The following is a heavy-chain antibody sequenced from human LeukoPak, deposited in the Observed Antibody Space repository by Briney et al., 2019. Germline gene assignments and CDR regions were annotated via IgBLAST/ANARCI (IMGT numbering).Heavy chain of an antibody. CDR2: IDPSDSYT. V-gene: IGHV5-10-1*01. CDR1: GYSFTSYW. CDR3: ARQLLWFGELPSGYYGMDV. Sequence: GESLKISCKGSGYSFTSYWISWVRQMPGKGLEWMGRIDPSDSYTNYSPSFQGHVTISADESISTAYLQWSSLKASDTAMYYCARQLLWFGELPSGYYGMDVWGKGTTVTVSS. D-gene: IGHD3-10*01. J-gene: IGHJ6*04.